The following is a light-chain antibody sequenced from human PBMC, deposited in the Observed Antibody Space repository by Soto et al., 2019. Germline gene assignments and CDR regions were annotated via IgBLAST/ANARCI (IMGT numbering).Light chain of an antibody. Sequence: DIQMTQSPSTLSASVGDRVTITCRASQSISNWLAWYQQKPGKAPKLLIHTASSLESGVPSRFSGSGSGTEFNLTICSLQPDDFATYYCQQYNNNSPYTFGQGTKLEIK. CDR1: QSISNW. J-gene: IGKJ2*01. CDR3: QQYNNNSPYT. CDR2: TAS. V-gene: IGKV1-5*03.